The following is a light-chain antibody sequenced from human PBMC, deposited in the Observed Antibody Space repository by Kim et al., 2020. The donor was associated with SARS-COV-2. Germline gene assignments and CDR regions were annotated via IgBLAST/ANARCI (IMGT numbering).Light chain of an antibody. CDR3: QQSYSTPYT. CDR1: QRIRNY. J-gene: IGKJ2*01. CDR2: AAS. Sequence: SASVGDRVTITCRASQRIRNYVNWYQRKPGKAPKLLISAASSLESGVPSRFRGSGSGTDFTLTISSLQPEDCATYYCQQSYSTPYTFGLGTKLEI. V-gene: IGKV1-39*01.